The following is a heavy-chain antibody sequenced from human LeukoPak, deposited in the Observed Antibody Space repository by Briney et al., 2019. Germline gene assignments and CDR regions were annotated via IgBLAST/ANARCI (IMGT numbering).Heavy chain of an antibody. CDR1: GFTFSSYG. V-gene: IGHV3-23*01. D-gene: IGHD5-12*01. Sequence: GGSLRLSCAASGFTFSSYGMGWVRQAPGKGLEWVSAISGSGGSTYYADSVKGRFTISRDNSKNTLYLQMNSLRGEDTAVYYCAKRGYSGYDTGGPYYFDYWGQGTLVTVSS. CDR3: AKRGYSGYDTGGPYYFDY. CDR2: ISGSGGST. J-gene: IGHJ4*02.